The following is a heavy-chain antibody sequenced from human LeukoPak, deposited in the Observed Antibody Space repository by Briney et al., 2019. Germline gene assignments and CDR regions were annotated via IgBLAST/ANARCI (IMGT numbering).Heavy chain of an antibody. CDR3: ARERGVVVPAANEFDY. Sequence: QPGGSLRLSCAASGFTFSNYDMNWVRQAPGKGLEWVSYISSSSSTIYYADSVKGRFTISRDNAKNSLYLQMNSLRAEDTAVYYCARERGVVVPAANEFDYWGQGTLVTVSS. CDR2: ISSSSSTI. J-gene: IGHJ4*02. CDR1: GFTFSNYD. V-gene: IGHV3-48*01. D-gene: IGHD2-2*01.